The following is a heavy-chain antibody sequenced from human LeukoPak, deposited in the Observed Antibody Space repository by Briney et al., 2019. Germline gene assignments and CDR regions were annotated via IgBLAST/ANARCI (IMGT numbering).Heavy chain of an antibody. D-gene: IGHD2/OR15-2a*01. V-gene: IGHV1-2*02. CDR3: ARLDHTYGFDP. CDR1: GYTFTGYY. CDR2: INPNSGGT. J-gene: IGHJ5*02. Sequence: ASVKVSCKTSGYTFTGYYIHWVRQAPGQGLEWMGWINPNSGGTNYAQKFQGRVTMTTDTSISTAYMELSRLTSDDTAVYYCARLDHTYGFDPWGQGTLVTVSS.